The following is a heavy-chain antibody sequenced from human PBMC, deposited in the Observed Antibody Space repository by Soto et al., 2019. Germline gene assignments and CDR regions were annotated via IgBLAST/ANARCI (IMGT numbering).Heavy chain of an antibody. J-gene: IGHJ4*02. V-gene: IGHV3-30-3*01. D-gene: IGHD6-13*01. CDR2: ISYDGSNK. Sequence: QVQLVESGGGVVQPGRSLRLSCAASGFTFSSYAMHWVRQAPGKGLECVAVISYDGSNKYYADSVKGRFTISRDNSKNTLELQMNSLRAEDTAGVYWARDQTGITTAGGGRIDYWGQGSLVIVSS. CDR1: GFTFSSYA. CDR3: ARDQTGITTAGGGRIDY.